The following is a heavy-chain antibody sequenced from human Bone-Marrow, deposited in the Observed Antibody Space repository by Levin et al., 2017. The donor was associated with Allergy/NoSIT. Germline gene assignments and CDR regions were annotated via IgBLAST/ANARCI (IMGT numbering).Heavy chain of an antibody. J-gene: IGHJ4*02. D-gene: IGHD6-19*01. Sequence: VASVKVSCKASGYTFTSYVINWMRQATGQGLEWMGWMNPSSGDTAYGPNFQGRVTMTSDTSISTAHMELSSLRSEDTAVYYCARESGERSGWLNYWGQGTLVTVSS. CDR1: GYTFTSYV. CDR3: ARESGERSGWLNY. CDR2: MNPSSGDT. V-gene: IGHV1-8*01.